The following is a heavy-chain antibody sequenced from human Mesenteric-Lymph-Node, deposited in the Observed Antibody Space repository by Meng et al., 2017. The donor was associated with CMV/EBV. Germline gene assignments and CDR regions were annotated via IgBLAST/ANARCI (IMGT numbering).Heavy chain of an antibody. Sequence: GESLKISCAASGFTFSSYTMTWLRQAPGKGLEWVSSISSSSSYIYYADSVKGRFTISRDNSKNTLYLQMNSLRAEDMAVYYCANKKLSDFGRGLMDVWGQGTTVTVSS. D-gene: IGHD3-3*01. J-gene: IGHJ6*02. CDR3: ANKKLSDFGRGLMDV. CDR1: GFTFSSYT. CDR2: ISSSSSYI. V-gene: IGHV3-21*01.